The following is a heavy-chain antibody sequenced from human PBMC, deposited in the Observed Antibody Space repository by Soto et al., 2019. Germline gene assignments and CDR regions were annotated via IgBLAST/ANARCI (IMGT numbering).Heavy chain of an antibody. Sequence: GASVKVSCKVSGYTLTELSMHWVRQAPGKGLEWMGGFDPEEGETIYAQKFQGRVTVTKDTSTETAYMELDSLRSEDTAVYYCATAFNYDILIGYLAGWGQGTLVTVSS. V-gene: IGHV1-24*01. CDR2: FDPEEGET. J-gene: IGHJ4*02. CDR1: GYTLTELS. CDR3: ATAFNYDILIGYLAG. D-gene: IGHD3-9*01.